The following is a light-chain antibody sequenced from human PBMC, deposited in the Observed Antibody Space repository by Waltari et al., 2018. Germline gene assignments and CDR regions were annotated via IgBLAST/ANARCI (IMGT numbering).Light chain of an antibody. Sequence: QSALTQPAYVSGSPGQAIIISCTGNGSDVGGYDYVSWYQQYPGKAPILIIYDVYNRPSGVSNRFSGSKSDNTASLTISGLQAEDESVYYCSSYTSSGVVFGGGTKLTVL. J-gene: IGLJ2*01. CDR1: GSDVGGYDY. V-gene: IGLV2-14*01. CDR3: SSYTSSGVV. CDR2: DVY.